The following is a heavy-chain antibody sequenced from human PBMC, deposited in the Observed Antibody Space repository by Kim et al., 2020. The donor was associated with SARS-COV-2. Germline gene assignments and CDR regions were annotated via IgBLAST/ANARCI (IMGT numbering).Heavy chain of an antibody. D-gene: IGHD3-3*01. V-gene: IGHV3-33*01. CDR3: ARESWRAEGAFDI. Sequence: GGSLRLSCAASGFTFSSYGMHWVRQAPGKGLEWVAVIWYDGSNKYYADSVKGRFTISRDNSKNTLYLQMNSLRAEDTAVYYCARESWRAEGAFDIWGQGTMVTVSS. J-gene: IGHJ3*02. CDR2: IWYDGSNK. CDR1: GFTFSSYG.